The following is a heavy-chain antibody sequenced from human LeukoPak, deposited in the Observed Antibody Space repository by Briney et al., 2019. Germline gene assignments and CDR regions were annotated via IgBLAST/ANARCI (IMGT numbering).Heavy chain of an antibody. J-gene: IGHJ4*02. D-gene: IGHD2-2*01. CDR2: IRYDGSNK. CDR1: GFTFSSYG. CDR3: AKGIVVVPAADDY. Sequence: GGSLRLSCAASGFTFSSYGMHWVRQAPGKGLEWVAFIRYDGSNKYYADSVKGRFTISRDNSKNTLYLQMNSLRAEDTAVYYCAKGIVVVPAADDYWGQGTLVTVSS. V-gene: IGHV3-30*02.